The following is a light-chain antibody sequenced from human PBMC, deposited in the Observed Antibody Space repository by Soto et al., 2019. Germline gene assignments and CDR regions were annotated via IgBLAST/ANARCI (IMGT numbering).Light chain of an antibody. V-gene: IGKV1-39*01. J-gene: IGKJ3*01. CDR2: AAS. Sequence: DIQMTQSPSSLSASVGDRVTITCRASQSISTSLNWYQQKAGKAPKLLIYAASSLQSGVPSRFSGSGSGTDFTLTISSLQPEDFATFYCQQSYSTPRTFGPGTKVD. CDR1: QSISTS. CDR3: QQSYSTPRT.